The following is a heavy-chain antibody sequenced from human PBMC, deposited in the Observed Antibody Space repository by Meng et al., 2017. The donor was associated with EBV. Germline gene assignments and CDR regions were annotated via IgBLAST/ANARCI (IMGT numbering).Heavy chain of an antibody. CDR3: ARVGIAVAGTWDY. J-gene: IGHJ4*02. CDR1: GYTFTGYY. Sequence: QGRLVQSGAEVKTPRASVKVSCKASGYTFTGYYMHWVRQAPGQGLEWMGRINPNSGGTNYAQKFQGRVTMTRDTSISTAYMELSRLRSDDTAVYYCARVGIAVAGTWDYWGQGTLVTVSS. D-gene: IGHD6-19*01. V-gene: IGHV1-2*06. CDR2: INPNSGGT.